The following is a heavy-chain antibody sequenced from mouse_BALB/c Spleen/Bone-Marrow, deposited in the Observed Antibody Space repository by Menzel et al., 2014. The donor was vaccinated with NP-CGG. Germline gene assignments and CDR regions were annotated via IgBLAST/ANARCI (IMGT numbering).Heavy chain of an antibody. CDR2: INPSNGGT. Sequence: QVQLQQSGAELVKPGASVKLSCKASGYTFTSYYMYWVKQRPGQGLEWIGEINPSNGGTNFNEKFKSKPTLTVDKSSSTAYMQLSSLTSEDSAVYYCTRGRRDAMDYWGQGTSVTVSS. CDR3: TRGRRDAMDY. J-gene: IGHJ4*01. V-gene: IGHV1S81*02. CDR1: GYTFTSYY.